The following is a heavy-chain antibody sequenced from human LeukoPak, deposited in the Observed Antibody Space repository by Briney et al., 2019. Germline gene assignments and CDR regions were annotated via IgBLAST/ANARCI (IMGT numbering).Heavy chain of an antibody. D-gene: IGHD6-13*01. J-gene: IGHJ6*03. CDR1: GGSLSSYY. V-gene: IGHV4-4*07. CDR2: IYTSGST. Sequence: SETLSLTCTVSGGSLSSYYWSWIRQPAGKGLEWIGRIYTSGSTNYNPSLKSRVTMSVDTSKNQFSLKLSSVTAADTAVYYCARDQTAHIAAAVRYYYYMDVWGKGTTVTASS. CDR3: ARDQTAHIAAAVRYYYYMDV.